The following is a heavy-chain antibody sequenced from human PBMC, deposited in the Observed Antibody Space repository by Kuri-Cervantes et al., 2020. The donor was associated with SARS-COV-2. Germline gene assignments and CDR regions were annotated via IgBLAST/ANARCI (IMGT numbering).Heavy chain of an antibody. Sequence: ASVKVSCKASGDTFTSYYMHWVRQAPGQGLEWMGIINPSGGSTSYAQKFQGRVTMTRDTSTSTVYMELSSLRSEDTAVYYCARDPTVTTSTYYYYYYMDVWGKGTTVTVSS. CDR2: INPSGGST. D-gene: IGHD4-11*01. CDR3: ARDPTVTTSTYYYYYYMDV. V-gene: IGHV1-46*03. J-gene: IGHJ6*03. CDR1: GDTFTSYY.